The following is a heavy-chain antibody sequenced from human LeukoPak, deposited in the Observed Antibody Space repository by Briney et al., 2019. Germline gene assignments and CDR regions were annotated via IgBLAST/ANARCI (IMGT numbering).Heavy chain of an antibody. CDR3: ARDVPHNGFDT. Sequence: GGALRLSCAASGITFGNNWMHWGRQGPGEGLVWISRILSDGGGTNYADSVKGRFTVSRDNAKNTLYLQMNSLRAEDTAVYYCARDVPHNGFDTWGQGTMVTVSS. CDR2: ILSDGGGT. J-gene: IGHJ5*02. CDR1: GITFGNNW. V-gene: IGHV3-74*01.